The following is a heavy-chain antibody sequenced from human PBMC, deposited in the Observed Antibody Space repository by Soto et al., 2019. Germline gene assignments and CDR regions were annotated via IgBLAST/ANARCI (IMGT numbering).Heavy chain of an antibody. V-gene: IGHV1-69*06. D-gene: IGHD3-10*01. J-gene: IGHJ5*02. CDR1: GGTFSSHA. CDR3: ARGNKGPGHYGPGSQGWYGP. Sequence: QVQLVQSGAEVKKPGSSVKVSCKVSGGTFSSHAINWLRQAPGQGLEWMGVIIPVTDTPNNAEKFQGRVTITADKSTTTVYMDLSSLTFDDTAVYFCARGNKGPGHYGPGSQGWYGPWGQGTLVTVSS. CDR2: IIPVTDTP.